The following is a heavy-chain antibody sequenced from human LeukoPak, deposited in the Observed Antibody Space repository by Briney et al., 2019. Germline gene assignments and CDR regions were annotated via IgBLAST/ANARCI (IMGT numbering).Heavy chain of an antibody. CDR3: ARFGDIYFYRTDV. V-gene: IGHV4-59*08. J-gene: IGHJ6*02. CDR1: GGSVSNYF. Sequence: PSETLSLTCTVSGGSVSNYFSSWIRQPTGKTLEWIGYILHNVTTNFNPSLKSRAVMSLDKSKNQIPLRLSSVTAAHTAVYYCARFGDIYFYRTDVWGQGTTVTVS. CDR2: ILHNVTT. D-gene: IGHD3-9*01.